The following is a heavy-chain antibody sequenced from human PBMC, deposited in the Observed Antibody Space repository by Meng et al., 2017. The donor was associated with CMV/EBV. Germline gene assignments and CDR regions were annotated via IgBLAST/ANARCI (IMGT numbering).Heavy chain of an antibody. V-gene: IGHV3-30*04. CDR2: ISYDGSNK. Sequence: GESLKISCAASGFTFSSYAMHWVRQAPGKGLEWVAVISYDGSNKYYADSVKGRFTISRDNSKNTLYLQMNSMRAEDTAVYYCAREGLRGMLLPPGIWGQGTMVTVSS. J-gene: IGHJ3*02. D-gene: IGHD4-17*01. CDR1: GFTFSSYA. CDR3: AREGLRGMLLPPGI.